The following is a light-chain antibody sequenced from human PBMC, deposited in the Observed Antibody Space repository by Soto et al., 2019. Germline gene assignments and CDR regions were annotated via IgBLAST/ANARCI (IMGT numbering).Light chain of an antibody. CDR3: QHYYDYPWT. Sequence: DIQMTQSPSTLSASVGDKITITCRASQSISSWLAWYQQKPGKAPKLLIYKASSLESGVPSRFSGSGSGTEFTLTISSLQPDDFATYYCQHYYDYPWTFDQGTKVEVK. CDR1: QSISSW. CDR2: KAS. V-gene: IGKV1-5*03. J-gene: IGKJ1*01.